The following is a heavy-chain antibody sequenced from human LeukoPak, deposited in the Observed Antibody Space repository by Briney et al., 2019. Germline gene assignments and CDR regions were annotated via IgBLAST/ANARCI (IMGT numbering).Heavy chain of an antibody. CDR3: ATAGNYRFDY. CDR2: INGDGSTT. CDR1: GFTFSDSW. J-gene: IGHJ4*02. Sequence: GGSLRLSCTGSGFTFSDSWIHWVRQAPGKGLVWVSRINGDGSTTNYADSVKGRFTISRDNAQDTLYLQMNTLRAEDTAVYYCATAGNYRFDYWGQGTLVTVSS. V-gene: IGHV3-74*01. D-gene: IGHD3-10*01.